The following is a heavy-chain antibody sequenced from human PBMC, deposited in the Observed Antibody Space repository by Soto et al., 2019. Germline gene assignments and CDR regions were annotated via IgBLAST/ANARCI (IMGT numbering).Heavy chain of an antibody. J-gene: IGHJ4*02. Sequence: QVQLVESGGGVVQPGRSLRLSCAASGFTFSSYAMHWVRQAPGKGLEWVAVISYDGSNKYYADSVKGRFTISRDNSKNTLYLQMNSLRAEDTAVYYCARDYYDSSGYYYYWGQGTLVTVSS. D-gene: IGHD3-22*01. V-gene: IGHV3-30-3*01. CDR3: ARDYYDSSGYYYY. CDR2: ISYDGSNK. CDR1: GFTFSSYA.